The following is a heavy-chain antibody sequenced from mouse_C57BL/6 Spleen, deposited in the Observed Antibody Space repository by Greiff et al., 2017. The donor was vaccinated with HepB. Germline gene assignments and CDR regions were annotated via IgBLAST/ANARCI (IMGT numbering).Heavy chain of an antibody. CDR2: IYPGDGDT. D-gene: IGHD1-1*01. CDR1: GYEFSSYW. J-gene: IGHJ4*01. CDR3: ARWGYGSSYEAMDY. Sequence: VKLQESGAELVKPGASVKISCKASGYEFSSYWMNWVKQRPGKGLEWIGQIYPGDGDTNYNGKFKGKATLTAYKSSSTAYMQRSSLTSEDSAVYFCARWGYGSSYEAMDYWGQGTSVTVSS. V-gene: IGHV1-80*01.